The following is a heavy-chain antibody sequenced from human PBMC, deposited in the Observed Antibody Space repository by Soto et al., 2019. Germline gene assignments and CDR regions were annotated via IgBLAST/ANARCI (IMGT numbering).Heavy chain of an antibody. J-gene: IGHJ4*02. Sequence: SVKVSCKASGGTFSSYAISWVRQAPGQGLEWMGGIIPIFGTANYAQKFQGRVTITADKSTSTAYMELSSLRSEDTAVYYCARRERVGGYDWSIFDYWGQGTLVTV. D-gene: IGHD5-12*01. CDR1: GGTFSSYA. CDR3: ARRERVGGYDWSIFDY. V-gene: IGHV1-69*06. CDR2: IIPIFGTA.